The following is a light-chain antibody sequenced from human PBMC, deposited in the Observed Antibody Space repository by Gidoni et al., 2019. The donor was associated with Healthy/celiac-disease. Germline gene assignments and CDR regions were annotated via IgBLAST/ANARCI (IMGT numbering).Light chain of an antibody. V-gene: IGLV1-40*01. J-gene: IGLJ2*01. CDR3: QSYDSSLSGVV. Sequence: HSVLTPPPSVSVAPGQRVTISCTGSSSNIGAGYDVHWYQQLPGTAPKLLIYGNSNRPSGVPDRFSGSKSGTSASLAITGLQAEDEADYYCQSYDSSLSGVVFGGGTKLTVL. CDR2: GNS. CDR1: SSNIGAGYD.